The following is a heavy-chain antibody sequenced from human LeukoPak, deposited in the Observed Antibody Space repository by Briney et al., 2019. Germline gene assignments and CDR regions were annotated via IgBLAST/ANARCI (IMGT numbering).Heavy chain of an antibody. CDR3: ARGRHLYYFDY. CDR1: GFTFSNYA. V-gene: IGHV3-23*01. Sequence: GGSLRLSCAASGFTFSNYAMIWVRQAPEKGLEWVSAITGSGGGTYYADSVKGRFTISRDNSKNTLYLQMNGLRAEDTAVYYCARGRHLYYFDYWGQGTLVTVSS. J-gene: IGHJ4*02. CDR2: ITGSGGGT. D-gene: IGHD3-16*01.